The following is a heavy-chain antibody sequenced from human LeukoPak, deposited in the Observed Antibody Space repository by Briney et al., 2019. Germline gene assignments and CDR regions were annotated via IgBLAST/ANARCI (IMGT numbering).Heavy chain of an antibody. CDR3: AMARGLTDPLDF. D-gene: IGHD3-10*01. J-gene: IGHJ4*02. CDR2: IVVGSGYT. V-gene: IGHV1-58*01. CDR1: RFTFSSPT. Sequence: SVKVSCKASRFTFSSPTVQWVRQARGQRLKWIGWIVVGSGYTNYAQKFQERVTFTGDMSTGTVYMELSSLRSEDTAVYYCAMARGLTDPLDFWGQGTLDTVSS.